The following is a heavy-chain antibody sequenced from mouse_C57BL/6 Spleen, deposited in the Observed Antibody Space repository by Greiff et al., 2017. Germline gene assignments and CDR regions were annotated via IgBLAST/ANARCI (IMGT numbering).Heavy chain of an antibody. D-gene: IGHD2-3*01. CDR2: ISSGGSYT. V-gene: IGHV5-6*01. CDR3: ARHDGRVDY. J-gene: IGHJ4*01. CDR1: GFTFSSYG. Sequence: EVKLVESGGDLVKPGGSLKLSCAASGFTFSSYGMSWVRQTPDKRLEWVATISSGGSYTYYPDSVKGRFTISRDNAKNTLYLQMSSLKSEDTAMYYCARHDGRVDYWGQGTSVTVSS.